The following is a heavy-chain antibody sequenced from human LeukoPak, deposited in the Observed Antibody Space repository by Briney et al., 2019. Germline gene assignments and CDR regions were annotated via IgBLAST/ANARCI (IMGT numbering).Heavy chain of an antibody. CDR1: GYTFTGYY. V-gene: IGHV1-2*02. CDR3: ARSLFVATATYFDY. CDR2: ISPNSGGT. D-gene: IGHD5-12*01. J-gene: IGHJ4*02. Sequence: GASVKVSCKASGYTFTGYYMHWVRQAPGQGLEWMGWISPNSGGTNYAQKFQGRVTMTRDTSISTAYMELSRLRSDDTAVYYCARSLFVATATYFDYWGQGTLVTVSS.